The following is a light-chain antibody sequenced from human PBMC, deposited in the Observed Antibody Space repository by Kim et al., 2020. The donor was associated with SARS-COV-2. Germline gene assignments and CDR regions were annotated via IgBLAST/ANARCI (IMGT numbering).Light chain of an antibody. CDR3: QQRSNWLRT. CDR2: DAS. J-gene: IGKJ2*01. V-gene: IGKV3-11*01. Sequence: EIVLTQSPATLSLSPGERATLSCRASQNIGSYLVWYQQKPGQAPRLLMYDASNRATGIPARFSGSGSGTDFTLTIGSLEPEDFAVYYCQQRSNWLRTFGQGTKLEI. CDR1: QNIGSY.